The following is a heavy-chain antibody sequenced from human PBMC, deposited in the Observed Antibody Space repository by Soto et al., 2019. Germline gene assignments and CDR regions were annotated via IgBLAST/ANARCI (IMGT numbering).Heavy chain of an antibody. D-gene: IGHD2-8*02. V-gene: IGHV3-23*01. Sequence: GGSLRLSCAASGFTFGTYSMNWVRQAPVNGLEFVSGIYGNFGGTFYADSVKGRFTISRYNSMNTLYLQMNSLRAYYTAVYYCEKDVRQDVYWDLDYWGQGTPVTVSS. CDR2: IYGNFGGT. CDR1: GFTFGTYS. CDR3: EKDVRQDVYWDLDY. J-gene: IGHJ4*02.